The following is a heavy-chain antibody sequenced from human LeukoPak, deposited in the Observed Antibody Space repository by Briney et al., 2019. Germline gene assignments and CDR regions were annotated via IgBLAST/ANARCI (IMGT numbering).Heavy chain of an antibody. CDR3: ARVPSPRVGRTRIDYYFDS. V-gene: IGHV3-66*01. D-gene: IGHD1-26*01. CDR1: GFAVSNTY. J-gene: IGHJ4*02. Sequence: PGGSLRLSCAASGFAVSNTYMSWVRQAPRKGLEWVSVIYSGGSTYYTDSVKGRFTISRDNSKNTLYLEMNSLRAEDTAVYYCARVPSPRVGRTRIDYYFDSWGQGTLVTVSS. CDR2: IYSGGST.